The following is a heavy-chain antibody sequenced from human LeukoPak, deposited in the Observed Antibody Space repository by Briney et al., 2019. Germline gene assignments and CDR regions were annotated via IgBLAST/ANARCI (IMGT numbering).Heavy chain of an antibody. D-gene: IGHD2-8*02. V-gene: IGHV3-23*01. CDR3: AKDSGYSTGSPRD. CDR1: GFTFSSYA. J-gene: IGHJ4*02. Sequence: GGSLRLSCAASGFTFSSYAMSWVRQAPGKGLEWVSAISGSGGSTYYADSVKGRFTISRDNSKNTLYLQMNSLRAEDTALYYCAKDSGYSTGSPRDWGQGTLVTVSS. CDR2: ISGSGGST.